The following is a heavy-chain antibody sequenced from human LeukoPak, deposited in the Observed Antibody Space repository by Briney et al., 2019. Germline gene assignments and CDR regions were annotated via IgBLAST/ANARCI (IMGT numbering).Heavy chain of an antibody. Sequence: PSETLSLTCSVSGGSVSSYYWSWIRQSPGKGLEWIGYIYYSGSTNYSPSLKSRVTISVDTSKNHFSLKLSSVTAADTAVYYCARVFDAFDIWGQGTMVTVSS. CDR1: GGSVSSYY. V-gene: IGHV4-59*02. J-gene: IGHJ3*02. CDR2: IYYSGST. CDR3: ARVFDAFDI.